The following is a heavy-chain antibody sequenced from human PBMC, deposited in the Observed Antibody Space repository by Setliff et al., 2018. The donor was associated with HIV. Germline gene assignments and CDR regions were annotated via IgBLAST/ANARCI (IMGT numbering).Heavy chain of an antibody. V-gene: IGHV5-51*01. CDR3: ARIPRRYYYYMDV. J-gene: IGHJ6*03. CDR1: GYSFTSYW. CDR2: IYPGDSHV. Sequence: GESLKISCKGSGYSFTSYWIGWVRQMPGKGLEWMGIIYPGDSHVRYSPSFQGQVTISADTSISTAYLQWSSLKASDTAMYYCARIPRRYYYYMDVWGKGTTVTVSS.